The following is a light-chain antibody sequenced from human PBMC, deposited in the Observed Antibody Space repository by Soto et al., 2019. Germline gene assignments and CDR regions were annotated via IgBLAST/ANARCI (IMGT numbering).Light chain of an antibody. V-gene: IGLV2-8*01. CDR3: CLYAVTFYV. Sequence: QSVLTQPPSASGSPGQSVTISCTGTSNDIGGYNYVSWYQQHPGKAPKLMIYEVTKRPSGVPDRFSGSRSGNTASLTVSGLQAEDEADYYCCLYAVTFYVFGTGTKVTVL. CDR1: SNDIGGYNY. J-gene: IGLJ1*01. CDR2: EVT.